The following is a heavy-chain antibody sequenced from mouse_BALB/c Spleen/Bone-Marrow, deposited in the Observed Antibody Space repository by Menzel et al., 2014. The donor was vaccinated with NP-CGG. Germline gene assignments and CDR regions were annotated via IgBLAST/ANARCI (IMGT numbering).Heavy chain of an antibody. D-gene: IGHD2-1*01. V-gene: IGHV7-3*02. CDR1: GFTFTDYY. Sequence: EVHLVESGGGLVQPGGSLRLSCATSGFTFTDYYMSWVRQPPGKALEWLGFIRNKANGYTTDYSASVKGRFTISRDNSQSILYLQMNTLRAEDSATYYCARDYGNYVRFADWGQGTLVTVSA. J-gene: IGHJ3*01. CDR3: ARDYGNYVRFAD. CDR2: IRNKANGYTT.